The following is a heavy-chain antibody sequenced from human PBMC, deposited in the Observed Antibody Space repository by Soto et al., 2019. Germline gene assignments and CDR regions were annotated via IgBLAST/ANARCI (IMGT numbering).Heavy chain of an antibody. CDR1: EITFGCRA. CDR3: ARGSKGHYPGSRIFDF. CDR2: VTDSGGDA. J-gene: IGHJ4*01. D-gene: IGHD3-10*01. V-gene: IGHV3-23*01. Sequence: WGSYEITFGCRAMCWVSKAPGEGLEWVSTVTDSGGDAKYADSVRGRFSISRDKSKNTLYLQMSSLRAVDSAVYYCARGSKGHYPGSRIFDFWG.